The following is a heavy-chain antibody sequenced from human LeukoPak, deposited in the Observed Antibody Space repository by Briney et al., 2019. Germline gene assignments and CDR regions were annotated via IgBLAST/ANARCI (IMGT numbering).Heavy chain of an antibody. J-gene: IGHJ4*02. D-gene: IGHD6-13*01. V-gene: IGHV1-2*02. Sequence: ASVKVSCKAAGYTFTDYFMHWARQAPGQGLEWMGWITPNSGGTNYAQKFQGRVTMTRDTSISTAYMELNRLTSDDTAVYYCTRPAATGHFDSWGQGTLVTVSS. CDR2: ITPNSGGT. CDR3: TRPAATGHFDS. CDR1: GYTFTDYF.